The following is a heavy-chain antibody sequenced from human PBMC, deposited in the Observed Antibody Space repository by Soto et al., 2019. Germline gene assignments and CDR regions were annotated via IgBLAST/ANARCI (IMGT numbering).Heavy chain of an antibody. CDR1: GGSISSYY. CDR3: ARHRETWYSSSWYYFDY. CDR2: IYYSVST. Sequence: QVQLQESGPGLVKPSETLSLTCTVSGGSISSYYWSWIRQPPGRGLEWIGYIYYSVSTNYNPSLKSRVTTSVDTSKNQFSLKLSSVTAADTAGYYCARHRETWYSSSWYYFDYWGQGTLVTVSS. V-gene: IGHV4-59*08. J-gene: IGHJ4*02. D-gene: IGHD6-13*01.